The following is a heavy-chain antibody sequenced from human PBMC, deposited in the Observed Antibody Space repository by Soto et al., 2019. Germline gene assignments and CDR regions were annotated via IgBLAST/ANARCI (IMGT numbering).Heavy chain of an antibody. Sequence: PGGSLGLSCAASGFTFGNYWMHWVRQAPGKGPEWVSRLTSDGRTPYYADSVKGRFTVSRDNAKNTLYLQMNSLRAEDTAVYYCARAEVDYWGPATLVTVSS. CDR3: ARAEVDY. CDR2: LTSDGRTP. CDR1: GFTFGNYW. V-gene: IGHV3-74*01. J-gene: IGHJ4*02.